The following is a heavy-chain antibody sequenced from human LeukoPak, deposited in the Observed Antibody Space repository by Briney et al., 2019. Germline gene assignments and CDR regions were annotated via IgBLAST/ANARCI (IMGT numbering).Heavy chain of an antibody. J-gene: IGHJ4*02. V-gene: IGHV1-46*01. Sequence: ASVKVSCKASGYTFTSYCMHWVRRAPGQGLEWMGIINPSGGSTSYAQRFQGRVTMTRDTSTSTVYMELSSLRSEDTAVYYCARVKEDSSGYYPLDYWGQGTLVTVSS. CDR3: ARVKEDSSGYYPLDY. D-gene: IGHD3-22*01. CDR1: GYTFTSYC. CDR2: INPSGGST.